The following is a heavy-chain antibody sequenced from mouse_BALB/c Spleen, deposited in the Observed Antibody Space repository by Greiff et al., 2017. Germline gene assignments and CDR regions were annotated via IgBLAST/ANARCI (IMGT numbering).Heavy chain of an antibody. Sequence: EVKLQESGPGLVKPSQSLSLTCSVTGYSITSGYYWNWIRQFPGNKLEWMGYISYDGSNNYNPSLKNRISITRDTSKNQFFLKLNSVTTEDTATYYCARDEDGNYGWFAYWGQGTLVTVSA. D-gene: IGHD2-1*01. J-gene: IGHJ3*01. CDR2: ISYDGSN. CDR1: GYSITSGYY. CDR3: ARDEDGNYGWFAY. V-gene: IGHV3-6*02.